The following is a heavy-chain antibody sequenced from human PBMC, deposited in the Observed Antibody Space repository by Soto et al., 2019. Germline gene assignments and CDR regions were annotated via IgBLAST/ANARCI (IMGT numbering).Heavy chain of an antibody. CDR2: ISAYNGNT. CDR1: GYTFTSYG. V-gene: IGHV1-18*01. D-gene: IGHD5-12*01. CDR3: ARDRLYSGYDYFSTAYYYYGMDV. Sequence: QVQLVQSGAEVKKPGASVKVSCKASGYTFTSYGISWVRQAPGQGLEWMGWISAYNGNTNYAQKLQGRVTMTTDTSTSTAYMELRSLRTDDTAVYYCARDRLYSGYDYFSTAYYYYGMDVWGQGTTVTVSS. J-gene: IGHJ6*02.